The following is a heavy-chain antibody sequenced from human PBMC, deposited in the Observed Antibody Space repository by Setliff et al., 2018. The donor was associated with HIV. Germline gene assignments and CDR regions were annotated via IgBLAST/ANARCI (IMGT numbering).Heavy chain of an antibody. J-gene: IGHJ5*02. CDR3: ARGGALLWFGESRKNWFDP. D-gene: IGHD3-10*01. Sequence: ASVKVSCKASGYTFTSYDIHWLRQASGQGLEWMGWMNPNSGNTGYAQKFQGRVTITRKTSISTAFMELSSLRSEDTAVYYCARGGALLWFGESRKNWFDPWGQGTLVTVSS. V-gene: IGHV1-8*03. CDR1: GYTFTSYD. CDR2: MNPNSGNT.